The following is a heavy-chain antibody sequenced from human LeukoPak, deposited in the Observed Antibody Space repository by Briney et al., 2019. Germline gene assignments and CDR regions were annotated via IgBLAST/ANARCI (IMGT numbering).Heavy chain of an antibody. CDR1: GGSISSYY. J-gene: IGHJ4*02. CDR3: ARGSEWLVGFYDY. CDR2: IYYSGST. V-gene: IGHV4-59*01. D-gene: IGHD6-19*01. Sequence: SETLSLTCTVSGGSISSYYWSWIRQPPGEGLEWIGYIYYSGSTNYNPSLKSRVTISVDTSKNQFSLKLSSVTAADTAVYYCARGSEWLVGFYDYWGQGTLVTVSS.